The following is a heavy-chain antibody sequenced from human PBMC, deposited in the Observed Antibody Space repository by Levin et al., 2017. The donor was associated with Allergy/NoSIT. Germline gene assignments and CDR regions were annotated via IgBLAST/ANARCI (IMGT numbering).Heavy chain of an antibody. CDR1: GFNFGAYA. CDR3: AKNYADGLAAYY. V-gene: IGHV3-23*01. CDR2: ISGSGGHI. J-gene: IGHJ4*02. Sequence: GESLKISCVASGFNFGAYAMTWVRQAPGKGLEWVSAISGSGGHIYYADSVKGRFTISRDNSRNTLYLQMNSLRAEDTALYYCAKNYADGLAAYYWGQGTLVTVSS. D-gene: IGHD4-17*01.